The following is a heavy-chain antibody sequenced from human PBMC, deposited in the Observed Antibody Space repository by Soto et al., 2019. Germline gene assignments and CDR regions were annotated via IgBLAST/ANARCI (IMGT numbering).Heavy chain of an antibody. V-gene: IGHV3-30*18. Sequence: TGGSLRLSCAASGFTFSSYGMHWVRQAPGKGLEWVAVISYDGSNKYYADSVKGRFTISRDNSKNTLHLQMNSLRAEDTAVYYCAKGLYYYDSSGSPLDVWGQGTTVTVSS. D-gene: IGHD3-22*01. CDR2: ISYDGSNK. CDR3: AKGLYYYDSSGSPLDV. CDR1: GFTFSSYG. J-gene: IGHJ6*02.